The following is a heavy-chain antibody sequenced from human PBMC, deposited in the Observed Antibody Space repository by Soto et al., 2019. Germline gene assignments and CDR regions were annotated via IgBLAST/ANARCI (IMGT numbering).Heavy chain of an antibody. Sequence: GGSLRVSCATSGFTFSAFGMNWVRQAPGKGLEWVSYISTSGSTIFYADSVKGRFTISRDNAKSSLSLQLNSLRAEDTAVYYCARDLRFLEWFIVPGGMDVWGQGTTVTVSS. D-gene: IGHD3-3*01. CDR1: GFTFSAFG. J-gene: IGHJ6*02. CDR3: ARDLRFLEWFIVPGGMDV. V-gene: IGHV3-48*01. CDR2: ISTSGSTI.